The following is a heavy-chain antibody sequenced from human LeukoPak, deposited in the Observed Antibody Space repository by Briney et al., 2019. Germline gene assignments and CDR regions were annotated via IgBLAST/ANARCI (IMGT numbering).Heavy chain of an antibody. D-gene: IGHD5-12*01. CDR3: AKEGPDAVATRVFDY. V-gene: IGHV3-21*04. CDR2: ISSSSSYI. Sequence: GGSLRLSCAASGFTFSSYSMNWVRQAPGKGLEWVSSISSSSSYIYYADSVKGRFTISRDNSKNTVYLQMNSLRAEDTAIYYCAKEGPDAVATRVFDYWGQGTLVTVSS. J-gene: IGHJ4*02. CDR1: GFTFSSYS.